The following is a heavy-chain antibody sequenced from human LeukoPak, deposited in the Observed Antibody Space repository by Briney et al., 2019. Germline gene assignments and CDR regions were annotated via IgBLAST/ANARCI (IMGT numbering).Heavy chain of an antibody. CDR3: ARQRAAAEIILFDY. V-gene: IGHV3-7*01. CDR2: IKQDGSEK. Sequence: PGGSLRLSCAASGFTFSSYWMSWVRQAPGKGLEWVANIKQDGSEKYYVDSVKGRFTISRDNAKNSLYLQMNSLRAEDTAVYYCARQRAAAEIILFDYWGQGTLVTVSS. J-gene: IGHJ4*02. D-gene: IGHD6-13*01. CDR1: GFTFSSYW.